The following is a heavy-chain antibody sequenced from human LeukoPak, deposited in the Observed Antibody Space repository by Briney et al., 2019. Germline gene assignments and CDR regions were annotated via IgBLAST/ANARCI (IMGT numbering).Heavy chain of an antibody. V-gene: IGHV4-59*01. CDR3: ARGYSYGSCFDP. J-gene: IGHJ5*02. CDR2: IYYSGST. CDR1: GGSSSSYY. Sequence: AETLSLTCSVDGGSSSSYYWSWIRQPPRKGLEWIGYIYYSGSTNYNPSLKSRVTISVYTSKNQFSLKLSSVTPADTAVYYCARGYSYGSCFDPWGQGTLVTVSS. D-gene: IGHD5-18*01.